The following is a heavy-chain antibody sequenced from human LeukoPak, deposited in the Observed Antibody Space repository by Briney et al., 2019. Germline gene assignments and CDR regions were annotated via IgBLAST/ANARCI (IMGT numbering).Heavy chain of an antibody. Sequence: ESMKISCAASGFTFDDYAMHWVRQAPGKGLEWVSLISWDGGSTYYAYSVKGRFTISRDNSKNSLYLQMNSLRAEDTALYYCAKDAVAVVAATGPFIDYWGQGTLVTVSS. CDR3: AKDAVAVVAATGPFIDY. J-gene: IGHJ4*02. V-gene: IGHV3-43D*04. CDR1: GFTFDDYA. D-gene: IGHD2-15*01. CDR2: ISWDGGST.